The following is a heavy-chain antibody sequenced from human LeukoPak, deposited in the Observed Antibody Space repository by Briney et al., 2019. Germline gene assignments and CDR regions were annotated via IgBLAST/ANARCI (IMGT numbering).Heavy chain of an antibody. Sequence: SETLSLTCAVSGGSISSSNWWSWVRQPPGKGLEWIGKIYHNGSTNYNPSLKSRVTISVDKSKNQFSLKLSSVTAADTAVYYCASMGDYYDSSGHHYFDYWGQGTLVTVSP. V-gene: IGHV4-4*02. J-gene: IGHJ4*02. CDR3: ASMGDYYDSSGHHYFDY. D-gene: IGHD3-22*01. CDR2: IYHNGST. CDR1: GGSISSSNW.